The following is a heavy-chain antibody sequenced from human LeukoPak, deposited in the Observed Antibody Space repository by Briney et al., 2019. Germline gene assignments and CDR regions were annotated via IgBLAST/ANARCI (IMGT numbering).Heavy chain of an antibody. CDR1: GFTFSSYE. J-gene: IGHJ2*01. CDR3: AKDLGGGSGCYDL. CDR2: ISSSSSTI. V-gene: IGHV3-48*02. D-gene: IGHD6-19*01. Sequence: GGSLRLSCAASGFTFSSYEMNWVRQAPGKGLEWVSYISSSSSTIYYADSVKGRFTISRDNAKNSLYLQMDSLRDEDTAVYYCAKDLGGGSGCYDLWGRGTLVTVSS.